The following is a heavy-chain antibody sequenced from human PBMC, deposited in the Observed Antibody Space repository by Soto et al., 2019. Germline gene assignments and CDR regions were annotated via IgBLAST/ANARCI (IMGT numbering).Heavy chain of an antibody. CDR3: ARVTFTPNWFDS. J-gene: IGHJ5*01. Sequence: SETLSLTCTVSGGSVSSGSYYWSWIRQPPGKGLEWIGYIYYSGSTNYNPSLKSRVTISVDTSKNQFSLKLSSVTAADTAVYFCARVTFTPNWFDSWGQGILVTVSS. D-gene: IGHD3-16*01. CDR1: GGSVSSGSYY. V-gene: IGHV4-61*01. CDR2: IYYSGST.